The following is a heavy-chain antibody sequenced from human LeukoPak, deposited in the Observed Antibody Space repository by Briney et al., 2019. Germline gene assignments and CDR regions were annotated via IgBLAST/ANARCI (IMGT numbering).Heavy chain of an antibody. CDR3: AREFRVVVPAAIDYFDY. V-gene: IGHV4-38-2*02. CDR1: GYSISSGYY. CDR2: IYHSGST. Sequence: SEPLSLTCAVSGYSISSGYYWGWIRQPPGKGLEWIGSIYHSGSTYYNPSLKSRDTISVDTSKNQFSLKLSSVTAADTAVYCCAREFRVVVPAAIDYFDYWGQGTLVTVSS. J-gene: IGHJ4*02. D-gene: IGHD2-2*01.